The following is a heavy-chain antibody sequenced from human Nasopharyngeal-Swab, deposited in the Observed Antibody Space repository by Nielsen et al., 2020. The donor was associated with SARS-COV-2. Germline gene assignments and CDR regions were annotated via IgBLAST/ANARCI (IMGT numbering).Heavy chain of an antibody. V-gene: IGHV1-8*01. CDR1: GYTFTSYD. J-gene: IGHJ6*02. Sequence: ASVQVSCKASGYTFTSYDINWVRQATGQGLEWMGWMKPNSGNTGYAQKFQGRVTMTRNTSISTAYMELSSLRSEDTAVYYCARDIVVVVAATPYYYYGMDVWGQGTTVTVSS. D-gene: IGHD2-15*01. CDR2: MKPNSGNT. CDR3: ARDIVVVVAATPYYYYGMDV.